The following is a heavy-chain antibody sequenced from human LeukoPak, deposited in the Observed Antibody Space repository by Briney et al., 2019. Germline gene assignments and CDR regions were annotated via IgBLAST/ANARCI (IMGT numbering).Heavy chain of an antibody. V-gene: IGHV3-23*01. D-gene: IGHD4-17*01. CDR3: AKETTVTAYYYYYGMDV. J-gene: IGHJ6*02. CDR2: ISGSGGST. CDR1: GFTFSSYA. Sequence: GGSLRLSCAASGFTFSSYAMSWVRQAPGKGLEWVSAISGSGGSTYYADSVKGRFTIPRDNSKNTLYLQMNSLRAEDTAVYYCAKETTVTAYYYYYGMDVWGQGTTVTVSS.